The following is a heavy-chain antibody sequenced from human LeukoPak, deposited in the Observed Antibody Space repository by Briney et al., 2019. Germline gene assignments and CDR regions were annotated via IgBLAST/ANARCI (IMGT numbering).Heavy chain of an antibody. Sequence: SETLSLTCTVSGGSISSYYWSWIRQPPGKGLEWIGSIYHSGSTYYNPSLKSRVTISVDTSKNQFSLKLSSVTAADTAVYYCASHSGSYLWNWFDPWGQGTLVTVSS. CDR3: ASHSGSYLWNWFDP. CDR2: IYHSGST. J-gene: IGHJ5*02. V-gene: IGHV4-59*08. CDR1: GGSISSYY. D-gene: IGHD1-26*01.